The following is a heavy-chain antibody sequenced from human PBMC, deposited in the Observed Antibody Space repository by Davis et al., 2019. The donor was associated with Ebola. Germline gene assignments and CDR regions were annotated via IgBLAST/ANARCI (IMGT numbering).Heavy chain of an antibody. CDR1: GFTFSSYD. J-gene: IGHJ6*02. CDR2: IGTAGDT. D-gene: IGHD1-7*01. Sequence: GESLKISCAAFGFTFSSYDMHWVRQATGKGLEWVSAIGTAGDTYYPGSVKGRFTISRENAKNSLYLQMNSLRAGDTAVYYCAKDRNWNYARWDGMDVWGQGTTVTVSS. CDR3: AKDRNWNYARWDGMDV. V-gene: IGHV3-13*01.